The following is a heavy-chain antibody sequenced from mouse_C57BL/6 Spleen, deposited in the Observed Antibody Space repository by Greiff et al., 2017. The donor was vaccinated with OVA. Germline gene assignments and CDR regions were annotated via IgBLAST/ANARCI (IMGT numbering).Heavy chain of an antibody. D-gene: IGHD1-1*01. CDR2: ISYDGSN. CDR3: ARGVITTVVFDY. J-gene: IGHJ2*01. CDR1: GYSITSGYY. V-gene: IGHV3-6*01. Sequence: EVKLMESGPGLVKPSQSLSLTCSVTGYSITSGYYWNWIRQFPGNKLEWMGYISYDGSNNYNPSLKNRISITRDTSKNQFFLKLNSVTTEDTATYDCARGVITTVVFDYWGQGTTLTVSS.